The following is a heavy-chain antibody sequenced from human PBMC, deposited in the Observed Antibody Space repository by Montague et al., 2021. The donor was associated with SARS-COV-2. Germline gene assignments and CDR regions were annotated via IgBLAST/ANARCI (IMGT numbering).Heavy chain of an antibody. CDR2: IYYNGYT. CDR1: GDSISTYY. D-gene: IGHD3-22*01. V-gene: IGHV4-59*01. CDR3: ARGGATYYYGTSGYVNAFDN. J-gene: IGHJ3*02. Sequence: SETLSLTCTVSGDSISTYYWCWIRQPPGKGLELIGYIYYNGYTNYNPSLKRRVTISVDTSKNQFSLRLSPVTAADTAVYFCARGGATYYYGTSGYVNAFDNWGQGTMVTVSS.